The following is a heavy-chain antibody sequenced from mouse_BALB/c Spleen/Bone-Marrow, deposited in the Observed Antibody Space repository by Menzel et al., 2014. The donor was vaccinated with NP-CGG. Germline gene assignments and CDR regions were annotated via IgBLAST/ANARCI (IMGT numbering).Heavy chain of an antibody. V-gene: IGHV1-61*01. CDR2: IDPSDSET. Sequence: QVQLQQPGAELVRPGTPVKLPCKASGYTFTSYWMNWVKQRPGRGLEWIGRIDPSDSETHYNQKFKDKATLTVDKSSSTAYIQLSSLTSEDSAVYYCARWGAYFDYWGQGTTLTVSS. CDR1: GYTFTSYW. J-gene: IGHJ2*01. CDR3: ARWGAYFDY.